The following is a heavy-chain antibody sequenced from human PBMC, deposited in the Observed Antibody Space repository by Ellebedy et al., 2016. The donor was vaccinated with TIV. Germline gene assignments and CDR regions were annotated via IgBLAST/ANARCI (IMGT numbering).Heavy chain of an antibody. CDR3: ATTPSHDFYYGSGSYYVSP. V-gene: IGHV4-34*01. CDR2: INHSGST. D-gene: IGHD3-10*01. CDR1: GGSFSGYY. J-gene: IGHJ5*02. Sequence: SETLSLTCAVYGGSFSGYYWSWIRQPPGKGLEWIGEINHSGSTNYNPSLKSRVTISVDKSKNQFSLKLSSVTAADTAVYYCATTPSHDFYYGSGSYYVSPWGQGTLVTVSS.